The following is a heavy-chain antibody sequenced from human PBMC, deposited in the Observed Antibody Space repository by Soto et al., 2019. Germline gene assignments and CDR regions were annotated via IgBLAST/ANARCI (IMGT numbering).Heavy chain of an antibody. V-gene: IGHV4-34*01. CDR3: ARARYGDAFDI. Sequence: PSETLSLTCAVYGGSFSGYYWSWIRQPPGKGLEWIGEINHSGSTNYNPSLKSRVTISVDTSENQFSLKLSSVTAADTAVYYCARARYGDAFDIWGQGTMVTVSS. CDR1: GGSFSGYY. J-gene: IGHJ3*02. CDR2: INHSGST. D-gene: IGHD4-17*01.